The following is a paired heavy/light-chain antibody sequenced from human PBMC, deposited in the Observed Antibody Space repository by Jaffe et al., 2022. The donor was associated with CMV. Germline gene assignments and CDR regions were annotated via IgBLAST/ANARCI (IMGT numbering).Heavy chain of an antibody. CDR2: IRSKVNSYAT. J-gene: IGHJ6*03. V-gene: IGHV3-73*01. D-gene: IGHD6-13*01. CDR3: TRQGDYYSSSWNYYYMDV. CDR1: GLTFSGSA. Sequence: EVQLVESGGGLVQPGGSLKLSCVASGLTFSGSAMHWVRQASGKGLEWVGRIRSKVNSYATGYAASVKGRFTISRDDSKNTAYLQMSSLKTEDTAVYYCTRQGDYYSSSWNYYYMDVWGKGTTVTVSS.
Light chain of an antibody. Sequence: QSVLTQPPSASGTPGQRVTISCSGSSSNIGSNTVNWYQQLPGTAPKLLIYSNNQRPSGVPDRFSGSKSGTSASLAVSGLQSEDEADYYCATWDDSLNGRGVFGGGTKLTVL. CDR1: SSNIGSNT. CDR2: SNN. CDR3: ATWDDSLNGRGV. J-gene: IGLJ3*02. V-gene: IGLV1-44*01.